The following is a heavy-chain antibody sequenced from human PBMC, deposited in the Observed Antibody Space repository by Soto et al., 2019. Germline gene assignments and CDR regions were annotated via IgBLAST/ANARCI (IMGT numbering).Heavy chain of an antibody. J-gene: IGHJ6*02. CDR1: GYTFTGYY. D-gene: IGHD5-18*01. Sequence: RASVKVSCKASGYTFTGYYMHWVRQAPGQGLEWMGWINPNSGGTNYAQKFQGWVTMTRDTSISTAYMELSRLRSDDTAVYYCARGNSYGRYYYYGMDVWGQGTTVTVSS. CDR3: ARGNSYGRYYYYGMDV. CDR2: INPNSGGT. V-gene: IGHV1-2*04.